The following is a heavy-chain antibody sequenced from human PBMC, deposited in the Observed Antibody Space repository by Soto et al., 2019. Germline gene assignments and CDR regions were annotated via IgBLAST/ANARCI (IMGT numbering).Heavy chain of an antibody. D-gene: IGHD4-4*01. CDR1: GGSISSGGYY. J-gene: IGHJ5*02. Sequence: SSETLSLTCTVSGGSISSGGYYWSWIRQHPGKGLEWIGYIYYSGSTYYNPSLKSRVTISVDTSKNQFSLKLSSVTAADTAVYYCARGGYSNYEEGYNWFDPWGQGTLVTVSS. CDR2: IYYSGST. CDR3: ARGGYSNYEEGYNWFDP. V-gene: IGHV4-31*03.